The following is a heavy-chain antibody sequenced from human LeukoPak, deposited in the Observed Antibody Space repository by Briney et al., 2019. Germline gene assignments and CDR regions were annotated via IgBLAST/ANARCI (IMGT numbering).Heavy chain of an antibody. D-gene: IGHD3-16*01. Sequence: PSETLSLTCTVSGGSISSYYWSWIRQPPGKGLEWIGYIYYSGSTNYNPSLKSRVTISVDTSKNQFSLKLTSVTAADTAVYYCVRDEGRVGEFDNWGQGILVTVSS. CDR3: VRDEGRVGEFDN. J-gene: IGHJ4*02. CDR1: GGSISSYY. CDR2: IYYSGST. V-gene: IGHV4-59*12.